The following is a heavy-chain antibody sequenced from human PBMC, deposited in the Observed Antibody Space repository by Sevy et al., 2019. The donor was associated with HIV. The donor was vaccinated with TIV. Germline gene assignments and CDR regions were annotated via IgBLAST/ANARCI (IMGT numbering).Heavy chain of an antibody. Sequence: GGSLRLSCAASGFTFSSYAMHWVRQAPGKGLEWVAVISYDGSNKYYADSVKGRFTISRDNSKNTLYLQMNSLRAEDTAVYYCAKLGPDRYGDTAAIYYYYYYMDVWGKGTTVTVSS. V-gene: IGHV3-30-3*02. CDR1: GFTFSSYA. J-gene: IGHJ6*03. CDR3: AKLGPDRYGDTAAIYYYYYYMDV. D-gene: IGHD5-18*01. CDR2: ISYDGSNK.